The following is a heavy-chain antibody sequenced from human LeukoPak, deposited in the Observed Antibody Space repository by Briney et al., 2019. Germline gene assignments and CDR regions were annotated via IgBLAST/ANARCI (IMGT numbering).Heavy chain of an antibody. CDR2: IYSGGDT. Sequence: GGSLRLSCAASGFTVSSNYMSWVRQAPGKGLEWVSIIYSGGDTYYADAVRGGFSISREITKKTLYLLMKSLRATDTTAFYCARVVNRVAFGIWGLGTVVAVSS. CDR1: GFTVSSNY. V-gene: IGHV3-53*01. CDR3: ARVVNRVAFGI. J-gene: IGHJ3*02. D-gene: IGHD2-21*01.